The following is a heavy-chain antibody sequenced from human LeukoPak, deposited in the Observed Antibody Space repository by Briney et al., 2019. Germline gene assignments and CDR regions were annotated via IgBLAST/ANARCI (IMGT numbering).Heavy chain of an antibody. CDR3: AGGLY. D-gene: IGHD6-19*01. V-gene: IGHV3-7*03. Sequence: GGSLRLSCAASEFTFSSYWMSLVRQAPGKGLEWVANIKQDGSEKYYVDSVKGRFTISRDNAKNSLYLQMNSLRAEDTAVYYCAGGLYWGQGTLVTVSS. CDR1: EFTFSSYW. J-gene: IGHJ4*02. CDR2: IKQDGSEK.